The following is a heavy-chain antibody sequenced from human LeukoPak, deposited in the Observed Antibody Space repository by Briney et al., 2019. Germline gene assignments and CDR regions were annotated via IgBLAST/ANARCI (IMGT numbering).Heavy chain of an antibody. Sequence: GGSLRLSCAASGFTFSSYGMHWVRQAPGKGLEWVAVIRYDGSNKYYADSVKGRFTISRDNSKNTLYLQMNSLRAEDTAVYYCARDGIAAAGTGVFDYWGQGTLVTVSS. V-gene: IGHV3-33*01. CDR3: ARDGIAAAGTGVFDY. CDR1: GFTFSSYG. D-gene: IGHD6-13*01. J-gene: IGHJ4*02. CDR2: IRYDGSNK.